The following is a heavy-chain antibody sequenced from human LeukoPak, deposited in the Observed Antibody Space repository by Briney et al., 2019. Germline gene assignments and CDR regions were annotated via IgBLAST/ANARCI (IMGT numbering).Heavy chain of an antibody. V-gene: IGHV4-4*02. J-gene: IGHJ4*02. Sequence: PSGTLSLTCAVSGGSISSSNWWSWVRQPPGKGLEWIGEIYHSGSTNYNPSLKSRVTISVDKSKNQFSLKLSSVTAADTAVYYCAREGEYSSSWYADYWGQGTLVTVSS. CDR3: AREGEYSSSWYADY. D-gene: IGHD6-13*01. CDR1: GGSISSSNW. CDR2: IYHSGST.